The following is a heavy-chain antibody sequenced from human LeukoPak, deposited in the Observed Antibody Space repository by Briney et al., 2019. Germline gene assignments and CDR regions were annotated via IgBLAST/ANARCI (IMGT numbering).Heavy chain of an antibody. Sequence: SETLSLTCTVSGGSISSYYWSWIRQPPGKGLEWIGYIYYSGSTNYNPSLKSRVTISVDTSKNQFSLKLSSVTAADTAVYYCARINTAMVGDYWGRGTLVTVSS. CDR2: IYYSGST. CDR1: GGSISSYY. CDR3: ARINTAMVGDY. J-gene: IGHJ4*02. V-gene: IGHV4-59*01. D-gene: IGHD5-18*01.